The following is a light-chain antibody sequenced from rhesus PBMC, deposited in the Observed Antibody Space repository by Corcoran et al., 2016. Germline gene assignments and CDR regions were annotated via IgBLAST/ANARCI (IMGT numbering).Light chain of an antibody. CDR3: MQAFQTPFT. CDR1: ENLLNSDGKTF. J-gene: IGKJ3*01. CDR2: GVS. V-gene: IGKV2-73*01. Sequence: IVMTQTPPSLSVTPGEPASISCRSSENLLNSDGKTFLYWFLQKPGLAPRLLIYGVSTRFFGVPERFSGSGSGTDFTLKISRVETEDVGIYYCMQAFQTPFTVGPGTTLAIK.